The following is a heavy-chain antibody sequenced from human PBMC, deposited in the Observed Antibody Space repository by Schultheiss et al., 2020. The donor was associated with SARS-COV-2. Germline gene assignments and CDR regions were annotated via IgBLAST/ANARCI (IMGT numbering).Heavy chain of an antibody. Sequence: GGSLRLSCAASGFTFDDYAMHWVRQAPGKGLEWVSSITSSSSYIYHADSVKGRFTISRDNAKNALYLQMNSLRAEDTAVYYCSTESREGNPPLYYNYGMDVWGQGTTVTVS. CDR3: STESREGNPPLYYNYGMDV. D-gene: IGHD4-23*01. CDR2: ITSSSSYI. CDR1: GFTFDDYA. J-gene: IGHJ6*02. V-gene: IGHV3-21*01.